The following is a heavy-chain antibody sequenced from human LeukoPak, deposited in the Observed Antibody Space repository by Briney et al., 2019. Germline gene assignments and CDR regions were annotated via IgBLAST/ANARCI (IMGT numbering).Heavy chain of an antibody. V-gene: IGHV4-31*03. J-gene: IGHJ3*02. CDR3: ARWWELLSGGAFDI. CDR1: GGPLSSGGYY. Sequence: SETLSLTCTVSGGPLSSGGYYWRWICQHPGKGLEWIGYIYYSGSTYYNPSLKSRVTISVDTSKNQFSLKLSSVTAADTAVYYCARWWELLSGGAFDIWGQGTMVTVSS. CDR2: IYYSGST. D-gene: IGHD1-26*01.